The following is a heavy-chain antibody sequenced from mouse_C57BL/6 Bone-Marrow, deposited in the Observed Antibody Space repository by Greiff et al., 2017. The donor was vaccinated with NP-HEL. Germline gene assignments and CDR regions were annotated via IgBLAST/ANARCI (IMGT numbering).Heavy chain of an antibody. J-gene: IGHJ1*03. CDR1: GYTFTDYY. CDR2: IYPGSGNT. Sequence: QVQLKESGAELVRPGASVKLSCKASGYTFTDYYINWVKQRPGQGLEWIARIYPGSGNTYYNEKFKGKATLTAEKSSSTAYMQLSSLTSEDSAVYFCARRRAQGGSSLYWYFDVWGTGTTVTVSS. CDR3: ARRRAQGGSSLYWYFDV. V-gene: IGHV1-76*01. D-gene: IGHD1-1*01.